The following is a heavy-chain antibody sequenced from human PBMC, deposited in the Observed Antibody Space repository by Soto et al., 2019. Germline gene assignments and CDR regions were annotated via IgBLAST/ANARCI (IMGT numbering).Heavy chain of an antibody. D-gene: IGHD2-2*01. J-gene: IGHJ6*02. CDR2: ISGSGGST. Sequence: LRLSCAASGFTFSSYAMSWVRQAPGKGLEWVSAISGSGGSTYYADSVKGRFTISRDNSKNTLYLQMNSLRAEDTAVYYCAKDLYCSSTSCYVSYYYYYGMDVWGQGTTVTVSS. CDR3: AKDLYCSSTSCYVSYYYYYGMDV. V-gene: IGHV3-23*01. CDR1: GFTFSSYA.